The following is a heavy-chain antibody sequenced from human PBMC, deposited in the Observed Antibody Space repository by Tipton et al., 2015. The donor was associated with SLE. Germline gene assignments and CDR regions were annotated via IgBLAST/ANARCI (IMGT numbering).Heavy chain of an antibody. D-gene: IGHD3-10*01. CDR1: GGSISSYY. Sequence: TLSLTCTVSGGSISSYYCSLIRQPPGKGLGWIGYIYYSGSTNYNPSLKSRVTISVDTSKNQFSLKLSSVTAADTAVYYCARDGDGGSGSYDAFDIWGQGTMVTVSS. V-gene: IGHV4-59*01. CDR2: IYYSGST. J-gene: IGHJ3*02. CDR3: ARDGDGGSGSYDAFDI.